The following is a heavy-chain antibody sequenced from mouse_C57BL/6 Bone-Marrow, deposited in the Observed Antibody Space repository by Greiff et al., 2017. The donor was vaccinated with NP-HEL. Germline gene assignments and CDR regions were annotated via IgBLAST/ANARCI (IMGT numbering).Heavy chain of an antibody. CDR1: GYTFSSYA. CDR3: ARDRNYYGSNWYFEV. D-gene: IGHD1-1*01. CDR2: ISRGGDYI. Sequence: EVQVVESGDGLVKPGASLKLSCAASGYTFSSYAMSWVRQTPEQRLEWVAYISRGGDYINYADTVKGRFTISRDNARNTLYLQMSSLKSEDTAMYYCARDRNYYGSNWYFEVWGTVTTVTVSS. J-gene: IGHJ1*03. V-gene: IGHV5S21*01.